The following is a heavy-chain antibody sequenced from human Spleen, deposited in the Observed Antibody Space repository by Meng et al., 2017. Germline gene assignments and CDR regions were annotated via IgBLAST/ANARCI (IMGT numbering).Heavy chain of an antibody. CDR3: ARSVTTFSYYYYGMDV. V-gene: IGHV4-38-2*02. CDR2: IYHSGST. D-gene: IGHD4-17*01. CDR1: GYSISSGYY. J-gene: IGHJ6*02. Sequence: SETLSLTCTVSGYSISSGYYWGWIRQPPGKGLEWIGSIYHSGSTYYNPSLKSRVTISVDTSKNQFSLKLSSVTAADTAVYYCARSVTTFSYYYYGMDVWGQGTTVTVSS.